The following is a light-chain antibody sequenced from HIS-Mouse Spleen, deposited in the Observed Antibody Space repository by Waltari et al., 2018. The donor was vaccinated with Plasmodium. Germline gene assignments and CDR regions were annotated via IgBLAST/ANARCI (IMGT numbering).Light chain of an antibody. CDR2: EVS. J-gene: IGLJ2*01. V-gene: IGLV2-8*01. CDR1: SSYVGGYNY. Sequence: QSALTQPPSASGSPGQSVTISCTGTSSYVGGYNYVSWYQPHPGKPPKLMIYEVSKRPSGVPDRFSGSKSGNTASLTVSGLQAEDEADYYCSSYAGSNNLVFGGGTKLTVL. CDR3: SSYAGSNNLV.